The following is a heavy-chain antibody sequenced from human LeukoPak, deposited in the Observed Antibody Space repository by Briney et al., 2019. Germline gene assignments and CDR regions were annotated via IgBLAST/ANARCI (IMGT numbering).Heavy chain of an antibody. CDR2: ISGSGGST. V-gene: IGHV3-23*01. D-gene: IGHD3-16*02. J-gene: IGHJ4*02. Sequence: GGSLRLSCEASGFTFSSYAMSWVRQAPGKGLEWVSAISGSGGSTYYADSVKGRFTISRDNSKNTLYLQMNSLRAEDTAVYYCAKADDDYVWGSYRPYYFDYWSQGTLVTVSS. CDR1: GFTFSSYA. CDR3: AKADDDYVWGSYRPYYFDY.